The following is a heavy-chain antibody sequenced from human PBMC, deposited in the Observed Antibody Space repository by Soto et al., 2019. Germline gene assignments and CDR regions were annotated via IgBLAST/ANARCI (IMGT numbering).Heavy chain of an antibody. J-gene: IGHJ4*02. D-gene: IGHD6-19*01. CDR1: GFTFSSYA. V-gene: IGHV3-23*01. CDR2: LSGNVADT. CDR3: GKESRGSGWFVCSY. Sequence: DVQLLESGGGLVQPGGSVRLSCAASGFTFSSYAMSWVRQAPGKGLEWVSALSGNVADTSYADSVRGRFTIYRDKSKDTLFLQTNSMRADDSAVYSCGKESRGSGWFVCSYWGQSLLLTLSS.